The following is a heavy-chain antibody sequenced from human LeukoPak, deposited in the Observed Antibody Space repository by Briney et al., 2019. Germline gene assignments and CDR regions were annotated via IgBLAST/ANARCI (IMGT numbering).Heavy chain of an antibody. D-gene: IGHD3-10*01. CDR2: FYSSGST. J-gene: IGHJ4*02. CDR3: GTSYRGSFFDY. Sequence: SETLSLTCTVSGGSVSSDGYFWGWIRQPPGKGLEWIGSFYSSGSTFYNPSLKSRVSISLDTSKNQFSLRLSSVTAADTAVFYCGTSYRGSFFDYGGQGTLVTVSS. V-gene: IGHV4-39*07. CDR1: GGSVSSDGYF.